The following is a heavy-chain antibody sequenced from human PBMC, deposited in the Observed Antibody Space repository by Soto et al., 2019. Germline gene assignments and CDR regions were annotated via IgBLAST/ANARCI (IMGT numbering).Heavy chain of an antibody. CDR1: ECTFANAW. V-gene: IGHV3-15*01. CDR3: TSLYYGH. Sequence: PGGSLRLSCAASECTFANAWISWVRQAPGKGLEWVGRTKSKADGGTTDYAAPVKGRFTISRDESQNTLYLQMNSLKTEDTAVYYCTSLYYGHWGQGTLVTVSS. J-gene: IGHJ4*02. CDR2: TKSKADGGTT. D-gene: IGHD4-17*01.